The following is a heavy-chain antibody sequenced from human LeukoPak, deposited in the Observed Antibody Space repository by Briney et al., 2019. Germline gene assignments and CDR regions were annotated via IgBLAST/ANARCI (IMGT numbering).Heavy chain of an antibody. CDR1: GYSFINHG. CDR3: ARDSRWLRLRTYEAFDI. J-gene: IGHJ3*02. V-gene: IGHV1-18*01. CDR2: ISASNGDT. Sequence: VASVRVSCKASGYSFINHGISWVRQAPGQGLEWMGWISASNGDTKYAQKYQGRVTMTTDTSASTAYMELTRLRSDDTAVYFCARDSRWLRLRTYEAFDIWGQGTMVAVSS. D-gene: IGHD5-24*01.